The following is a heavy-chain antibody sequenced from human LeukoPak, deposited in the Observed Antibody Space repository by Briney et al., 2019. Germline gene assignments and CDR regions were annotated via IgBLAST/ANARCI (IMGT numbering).Heavy chain of an antibody. D-gene: IGHD6-25*01. V-gene: IGHV1-69*13. Sequence: SVKVSCKASGGTFSSYAISWVRQAPGQGLEWMGGIIPIFGTANYAQKFQGRVTITADESTSTAYMELSRLRSDDTAVYFCARDHCVSSGCYEDYYYGMDVWGRGTTVTVSS. CDR2: IIPIFGTA. CDR1: GGTFSSYA. CDR3: ARDHCVSSGCYEDYYYGMDV. J-gene: IGHJ6*02.